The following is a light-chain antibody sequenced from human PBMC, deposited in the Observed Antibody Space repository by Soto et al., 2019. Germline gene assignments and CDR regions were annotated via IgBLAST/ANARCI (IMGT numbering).Light chain of an antibody. CDR2: EVS. V-gene: IGLV2-14*01. CDR3: SSYTSSSPCV. Sequence: QSALAQPASASGSPGQSITISCTGTSSDVGGYKYVSWYQQQPGKAPKLMIYEVSNRPSGVSNRFPGSESGSTASLTISGLQAEDEADYYCSSYTSSSPCVFGTGTKVTVL. CDR1: SSDVGGYKY. J-gene: IGLJ1*01.